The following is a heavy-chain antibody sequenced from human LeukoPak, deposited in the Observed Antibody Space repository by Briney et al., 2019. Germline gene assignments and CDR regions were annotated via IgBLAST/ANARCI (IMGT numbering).Heavy chain of an antibody. CDR1: GFTFDDYG. V-gene: IGHV3-20*04. CDR3: ARGRSVVPAVGTWFDP. Sequence: GGSLTLSCAAYGFTFDDYGMSWVRQAPGKGLEWASVINSNGESTCYASSVKGRVTISRDNAKDTLYLQMTSLRAEDAALYYCARGRSVVPAVGTWFDPWGKGTRVTVSS. J-gene: IGHJ5*02. CDR2: INSNGEST. D-gene: IGHD2-2*01.